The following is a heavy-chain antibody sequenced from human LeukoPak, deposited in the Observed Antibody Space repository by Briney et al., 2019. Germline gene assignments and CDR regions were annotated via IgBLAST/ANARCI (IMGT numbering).Heavy chain of an antibody. CDR3: ARDSSSSWSKGGFDP. J-gene: IGHJ5*02. CDR1: GFAFSDYY. D-gene: IGHD6-13*01. V-gene: IGHV3-11*01. Sequence: PGGSLRLSCAASGFAFSDYYMSWIRQAPGKGLEWVSYISSSGSTIYYADSVKGRFTISRDNAKNSLYLQMNSLRAEDTAVYYCARDSSSSWSKGGFDPWGQGTLVTVSS. CDR2: ISSSGSTI.